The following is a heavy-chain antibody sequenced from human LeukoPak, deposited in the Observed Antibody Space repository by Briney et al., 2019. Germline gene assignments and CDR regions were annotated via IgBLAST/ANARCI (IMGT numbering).Heavy chain of an antibody. V-gene: IGHV3-43*02. CDR3: AKIPGYSSSWYSY. Sequence: SGGSLRLSCAASGFTFDDYAMHWVRQAPGKGLEWVSLISGNGGSTYYADSVKGRFTISRDNSKNSLYLQMNSLITEDTALYYCAKIPGYSSSWYSYWGQGTLVTVSS. CDR1: GFTFDDYA. CDR2: ISGNGGST. D-gene: IGHD6-13*01. J-gene: IGHJ4*02.